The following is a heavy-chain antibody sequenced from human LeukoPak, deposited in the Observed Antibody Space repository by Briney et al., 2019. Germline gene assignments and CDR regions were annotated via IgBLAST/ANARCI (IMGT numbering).Heavy chain of an antibody. Sequence: GRSLRLSCAASGFTFSSYGMHWVRHAPGKGREWVAVIWEDASNKYYADSVEGRFTISRDNSKNTLYLQTNSLSAEHTAVYYCARAPDRSLGWFAPWGQGTLVTVSS. CDR3: ARAPDRSLGWFAP. D-gene: IGHD1-14*01. V-gene: IGHV3-33*01. CDR2: IWEDASNK. CDR1: GFTFSSYG. J-gene: IGHJ5*02.